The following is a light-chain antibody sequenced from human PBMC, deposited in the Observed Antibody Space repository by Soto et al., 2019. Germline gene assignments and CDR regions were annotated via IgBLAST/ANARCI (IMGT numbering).Light chain of an antibody. CDR1: QSISNW. V-gene: IGKV1-5*01. Sequence: IEVTQSPSSLAASLGDRVTITCRASQSISNWLAWYQQKPGTAPKVLIYHASNLQSGVPSRFSGSGSGTEFTLTISSLQPDDFATYYCQQYNSYSFGQGTMVDIK. CDR3: QQYNSYS. J-gene: IGKJ1*01. CDR2: HAS.